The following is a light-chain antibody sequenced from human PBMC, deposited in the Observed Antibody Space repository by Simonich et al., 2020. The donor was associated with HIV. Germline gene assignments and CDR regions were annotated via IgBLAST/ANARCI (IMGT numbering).Light chain of an antibody. CDR2: DVS. J-gene: IGLJ3*02. CDR3: SSFTSSRTLV. V-gene: IGLV2-14*01. Sequence: QSALTQPASVSGSPGQSITISCTGTSSDVGGYNYVSWYQQHPGKAPKLMIYDVSKRPSGVSNRFSASKSGNTASLSISGLQAEDEADYYCSSFTSSRTLVFGGGTKLTVL. CDR1: SSDVGGYNY.